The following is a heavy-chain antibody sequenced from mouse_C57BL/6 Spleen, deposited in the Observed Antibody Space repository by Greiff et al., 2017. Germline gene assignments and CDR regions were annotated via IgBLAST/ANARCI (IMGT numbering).Heavy chain of an antibody. Sequence: QVQLQQSGAELVKPGASVKISCKASGYAFRSYWMNWVKQRPGKGLEWIGQIYPGAGDTNYNGKFKGKATLAADKSSSTAYMQLSSLTSEDSAVYFCARVYGGNRFAYWGQGTLVTVSA. D-gene: IGHD1-1*02. J-gene: IGHJ3*01. CDR3: ARVYGGNRFAY. V-gene: IGHV1-80*01. CDR1: GYAFRSYW. CDR2: IYPGAGDT.